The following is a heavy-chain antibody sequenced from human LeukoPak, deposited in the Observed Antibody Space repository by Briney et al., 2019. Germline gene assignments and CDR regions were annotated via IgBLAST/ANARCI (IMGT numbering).Heavy chain of an antibody. CDR3: ARDQKGYGSGTYYSV. CDR2: ISAYNGNT. J-gene: IGHJ6*02. Sequence: ASVKVSCKASGYTFTSYGISWVRQAPGQGLEWMGWISAYNGNTSYAQKFQGRVTMTRDTSRSTVYMELSSLRSEDTAVYYCARDQKGYGSGTYYSVWGQGTTVTVSS. CDR1: GYTFTSYG. D-gene: IGHD3-10*01. V-gene: IGHV1-18*01.